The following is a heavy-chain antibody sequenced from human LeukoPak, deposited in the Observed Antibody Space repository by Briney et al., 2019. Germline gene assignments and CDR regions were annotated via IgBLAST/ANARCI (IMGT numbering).Heavy chain of an antibody. CDR2: IYSGGST. J-gene: IGHJ4*02. V-gene: IGHV3-66*01. Sequence: GGSLRLSCAAPGFTVSSNYMSWVRQAPGKGLEWVSVIYSGGSTYYADSVKGRFTISRDNSKNTLYRQMNSLRAEDTAVYYCARVSTGYSFDYWGQGTLVTVSS. D-gene: IGHD3-22*01. CDR1: GFTVSSNY. CDR3: ARVSTGYSFDY.